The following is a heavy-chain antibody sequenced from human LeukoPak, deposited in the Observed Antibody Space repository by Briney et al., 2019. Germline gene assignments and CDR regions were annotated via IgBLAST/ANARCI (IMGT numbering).Heavy chain of an antibody. CDR2: IYYSGST. D-gene: IGHD1-1*01. Sequence: SETLSLICTVSGGSISSSSYYWGWIRQPPGKGLEWIGSIYYSGSTYYNPSLKSRVTISVDTSKNQFSLKLSSVTAADTAVYYCATWRTAKTGFDYWGQGTLVTVSS. V-gene: IGHV4-39*01. CDR1: GGSISSSSYY. CDR3: ATWRTAKTGFDY. J-gene: IGHJ4*02.